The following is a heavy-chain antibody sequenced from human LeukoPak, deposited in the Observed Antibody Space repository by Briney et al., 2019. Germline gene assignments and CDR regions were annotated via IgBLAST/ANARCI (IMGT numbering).Heavy chain of an antibody. Sequence: SETLSLTCTVSGGSISSSSYYWGWIRQPPGKGLEWIGSIYYSGSTYYNPSPKSRVTISVDTSKNQFSLKPSSVTAADTAVYYCARYKQLPDAFDIWGQGTMVTVSS. J-gene: IGHJ3*02. CDR2: IYYSGST. V-gene: IGHV4-39*01. D-gene: IGHD6-13*01. CDR3: ARYKQLPDAFDI. CDR1: GGSISSSSYY.